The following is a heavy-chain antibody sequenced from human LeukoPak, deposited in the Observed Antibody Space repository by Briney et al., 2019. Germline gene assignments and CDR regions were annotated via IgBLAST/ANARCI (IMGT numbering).Heavy chain of an antibody. V-gene: IGHV4-4*02. CDR3: ARVLGPNSGSYQRFDY. D-gene: IGHD1-26*01. CDR2: IYHTGST. J-gene: IGHJ4*02. Sequence: SETLSLTCAVSAGSISSDNWWSWVRQPPGKGLEWIGEIYHTGSTNYSPSLKSRVTISVDKSKNQFSLNLSSVNGADTAVYYCARVLGPNSGSYQRFDYWGQGTLVTVSS. CDR1: AGSISSDNW.